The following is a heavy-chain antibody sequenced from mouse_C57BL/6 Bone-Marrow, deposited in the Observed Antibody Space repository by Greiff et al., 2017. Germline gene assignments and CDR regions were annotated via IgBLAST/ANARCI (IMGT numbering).Heavy chain of an antibody. D-gene: IGHD1-1*01. J-gene: IGHJ2*01. CDR1: GFNIKDDY. CDR2: IDPENGDT. Sequence: EVQLQQSGAELVRPGASVKLSCTASGFNIKDDYMHWVKQRPEQGLEWIGWIDPENGDTEYASKFQGKATITADTSSNTAYLQLSSLTSEDTAVYYGMGDYSGRSYGFDYGGQGTTVTVSA. CDR3: MGDYSGRSYGFDY. V-gene: IGHV14-4*01.